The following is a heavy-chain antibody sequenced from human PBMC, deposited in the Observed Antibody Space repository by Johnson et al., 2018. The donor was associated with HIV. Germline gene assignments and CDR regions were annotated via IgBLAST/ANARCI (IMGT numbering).Heavy chain of an antibody. CDR2: ISWNSGSI. CDR1: GFTFDDYG. CDR3: ARDSPARGLSLTIDASDI. V-gene: IGHV3-20*04. J-gene: IGHJ3*02. Sequence: VQLVESGGGVVRPGGSLRLSCAASGFTFDDYGMSWVRQAPGKGLEWVSGISWNSGSIGYADSVQGRFTISRDSSKNTLYLQMNSLRAEDTAVYYCARDSPARGLSLTIDASDIWGQGTMVTVSS. D-gene: IGHD3-16*02.